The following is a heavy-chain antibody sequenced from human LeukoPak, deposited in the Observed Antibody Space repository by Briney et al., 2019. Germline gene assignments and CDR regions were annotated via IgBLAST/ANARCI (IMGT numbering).Heavy chain of an antibody. V-gene: IGHV4-59*01. CDR1: GGSISSYY. J-gene: IGHJ5*02. D-gene: IGHD1-1*01. Sequence: SETLSLTCTVSGGSISSYYWSWIRQPTGKGLEWIGYIHYSGSTNYNPSLKSRVTISVDTSKNQFSLKLNSVTAADTAVYYCARDPRGGTSRDNWFDPWGQGTLVTVSS. CDR3: ARDPRGGTSRDNWFDP. CDR2: IHYSGST.